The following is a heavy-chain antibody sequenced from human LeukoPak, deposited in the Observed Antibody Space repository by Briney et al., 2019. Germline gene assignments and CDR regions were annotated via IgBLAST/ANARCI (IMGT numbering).Heavy chain of an antibody. J-gene: IGHJ6*03. CDR1: GGTFSSYA. D-gene: IGHD1-14*01. Sequence: SVKVSCKASGGTFSSYAISWVRQAPGQGLEWMGGIIPIFGTANYAQKFQGRVTITADKSTSTAYMELSSLRSEDTAVYYCARCRPGYYYYMDVWGKGTTVTVSS. CDR3: ARCRPGYYYYMDV. CDR2: IIPIFGTA. V-gene: IGHV1-69*06.